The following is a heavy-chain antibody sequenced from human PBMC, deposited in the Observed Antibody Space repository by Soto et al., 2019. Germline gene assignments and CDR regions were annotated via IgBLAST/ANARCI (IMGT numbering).Heavy chain of an antibody. V-gene: IGHV1-69*13. CDR1: GGTFSSYA. Sequence: SVKVSCKASGGTFSSYAISWVRQAPGQGLEWMGGIIPIFGTANYAQKFQGRVTITADESTSTAYMELSSLRSEDTAVYYCARSPVPGYSSGYDYFDYWGRGPLVTVSS. CDR2: IIPIFGTA. D-gene: IGHD6-19*01. J-gene: IGHJ4*02. CDR3: ARSPVPGYSSGYDYFDY.